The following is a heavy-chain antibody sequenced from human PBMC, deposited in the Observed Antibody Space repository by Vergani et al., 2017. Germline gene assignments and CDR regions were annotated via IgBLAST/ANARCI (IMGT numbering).Heavy chain of an antibody. Sequence: QLQLQESGPGLVKPSETLSLTCTVSGGSISSSSYYWGWIRQPPGKGLEWIGEINHSGSTNYNPSLKSRVTISVDTSKNQFSLKLSSVTAADTAVYYCARGYVVVITTDAFDIWGQGTMVTVSS. J-gene: IGHJ3*02. D-gene: IGHD3-22*01. CDR1: GGSISSSSYY. CDR2: INHSGST. V-gene: IGHV4-39*07. CDR3: ARGYVVVITTDAFDI.